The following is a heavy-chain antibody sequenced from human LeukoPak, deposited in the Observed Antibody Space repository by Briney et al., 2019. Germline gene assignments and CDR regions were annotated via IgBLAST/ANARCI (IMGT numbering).Heavy chain of an antibody. CDR1: GGSISSYY. D-gene: IGHD1-26*01. CDR2: IYTSGST. CDR3: ARELARRRAVGALDY. J-gene: IGHJ4*02. V-gene: IGHV4-4*07. Sequence: PSETLSLTCTVSGGSISSYYWSWIRQPAGKRLEWIGRIYTSGSTNYNPSLKSRVTMSVDTSKNQFSLKLSSVTAADTAVYYCARELARRRAVGALDYWGQGTLVTVSS.